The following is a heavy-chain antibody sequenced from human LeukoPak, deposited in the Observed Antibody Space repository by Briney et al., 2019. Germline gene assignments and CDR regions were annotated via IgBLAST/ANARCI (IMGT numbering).Heavy chain of an antibody. J-gene: IGHJ4*02. CDR2: IRNKANDYTT. Sequence: GGSLRLSCAASGFTFSDHYMDWVRQAPGKGLEWVGRIRNKANDYTTEYAASVKGRFIISRDDSKNSLYLQMNSLRAEDTAVYYCARGGYGDNWNDAYYFDYWGQGTLVTVSS. V-gene: IGHV3-72*01. CDR1: GFTFSDHY. CDR3: ARGGYGDNWNDAYYFDY. D-gene: IGHD1-1*01.